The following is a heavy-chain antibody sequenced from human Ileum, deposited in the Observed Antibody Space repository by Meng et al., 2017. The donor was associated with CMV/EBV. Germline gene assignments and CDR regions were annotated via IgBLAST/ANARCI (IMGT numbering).Heavy chain of an antibody. CDR3: ARHVRYRFDY. Sequence: GESLKIFCAASGFTFTNYWMTWVRQAPGKGLEWVANIKQDGNGKLYVDSVRGRFTISRDNAENLVFLQMNSLRPDDTAVYYCARHVRYRFDYWGQGALVTVSS. CDR1: GFTFTNYW. CDR2: IKQDGNGK. V-gene: IGHV3-7*01. D-gene: IGHD4-11*01. J-gene: IGHJ4*02.